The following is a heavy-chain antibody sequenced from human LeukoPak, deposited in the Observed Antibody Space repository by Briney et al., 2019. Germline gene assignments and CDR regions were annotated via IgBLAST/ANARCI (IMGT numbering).Heavy chain of an antibody. Sequence: SETLSLTCTVSGGSISSYYWSWIRQPAGKGLEWIGRIYTSGSTNYNPSLKSRVTMSVDTSKNQFSLKLSSVAAADTAVYYCARDRRYDYAEAFDPWGQGTLVTVSS. CDR3: ARDRRYDYAEAFDP. D-gene: IGHD3-16*01. CDR1: GGSISSYY. J-gene: IGHJ5*02. V-gene: IGHV4-4*07. CDR2: IYTSGST.